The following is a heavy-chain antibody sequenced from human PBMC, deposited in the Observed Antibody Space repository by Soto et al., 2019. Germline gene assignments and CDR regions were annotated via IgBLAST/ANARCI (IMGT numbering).Heavy chain of an antibody. V-gene: IGHV3-33*01. CDR2: IWYDGTNK. J-gene: IGHJ4*02. Sequence: GGSLRLSCAASGFPFSSYGMHWVRQAPGKGLDWVAVIWYDGTNKDYADSVKGRFTISRDNSKNTLFLQMNNMRVDDTAVYYCASSINWGQGTLVTVSS. CDR1: GFPFSSYG. CDR3: ASSIN.